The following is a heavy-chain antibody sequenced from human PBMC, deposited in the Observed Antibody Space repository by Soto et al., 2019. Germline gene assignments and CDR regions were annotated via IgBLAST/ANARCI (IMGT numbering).Heavy chain of an antibody. CDR2: TSYDGSNN. J-gene: IGHJ4*02. D-gene: IGHD3-16*01. Sequence: QVQLVESGGGVVQPGTSLRLSCVGSGFTFRSYGIHLVRQAPGKGLEWVALTSYDGSNNFYGDSVKGRFTISRHNSSNPVEVQMDSLIFEDTALYYSAQWGSTGGLDVCGQGTLVSVSS. CDR3: AQWGSTGGLDV. V-gene: IGHV3-33*05. CDR1: GFTFRSYG.